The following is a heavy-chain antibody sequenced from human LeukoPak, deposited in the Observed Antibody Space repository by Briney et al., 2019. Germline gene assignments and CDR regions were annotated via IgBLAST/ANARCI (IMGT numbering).Heavy chain of an antibody. J-gene: IGHJ3*02. D-gene: IGHD1-26*01. CDR3: AREDLGATDAFDI. CDR2: ISSSSSYI. Sequence: GGTLRLSCAASGFIFSNYGMTWVRQAPGKGLEWVSSISSSSSYIYYADSVKGRFTISRDNAKNSLYLQMNSLRAEDTAVYYCAREDLGATDAFDIWGQGTMVTVSS. V-gene: IGHV3-21*01. CDR1: GFIFSNYG.